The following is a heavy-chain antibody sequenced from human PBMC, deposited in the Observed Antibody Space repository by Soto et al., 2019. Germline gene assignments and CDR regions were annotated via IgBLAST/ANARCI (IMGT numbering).Heavy chain of an antibody. CDR3: ARDKITGLFDY. V-gene: IGHV4-4*02. J-gene: IGHJ4*02. CDR1: GGSISSSNW. D-gene: IGHD2-8*02. CDR2: INHSGST. Sequence: SETLSLTCAVSGGSISSSNWWSWVRQPPGTGLEWIGEINHSGSTNYNPSLKSRVTISVDTSKNQFSLKLTSVTAADTAVYYCARDKITGLFDYWGQGTLVT.